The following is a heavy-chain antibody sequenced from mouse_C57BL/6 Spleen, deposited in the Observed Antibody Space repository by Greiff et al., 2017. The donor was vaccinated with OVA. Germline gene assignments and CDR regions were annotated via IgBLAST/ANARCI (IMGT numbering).Heavy chain of an antibody. V-gene: IGHV1-52*01. CDR2: IDPSDSET. Sequence: VKLQQPGAELVRPGSSVKLSCKASGYTFTSYWMHWVKQRPIQGLEWIGNIDPSDSETHYNQKFKDKATLTVDKSSSTAYMQLSSLTSEDSAVYYCARDPYYGSSYYYAMDYWGQGTSVTVSS. CDR1: GYTFTSYW. J-gene: IGHJ4*01. D-gene: IGHD1-1*01. CDR3: ARDPYYGSSYYYAMDY.